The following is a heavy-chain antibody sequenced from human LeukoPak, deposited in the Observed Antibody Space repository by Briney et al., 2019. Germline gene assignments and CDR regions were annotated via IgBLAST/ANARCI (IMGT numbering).Heavy chain of an antibody. Sequence: SETLSLTCAVYGGSFSGYYWSWIRQPPGKGLEWIGEINHSGSTNYNPSLRSRVTISVDTSKNQFSLKLSSVTAADTAVYYCARARRGYYGSGRTFDYWGQGTLVTVSS. CDR3: ARARRGYYGSGRTFDY. V-gene: IGHV4-34*01. CDR1: GGSFSGYY. J-gene: IGHJ4*02. CDR2: INHSGST. D-gene: IGHD3-10*01.